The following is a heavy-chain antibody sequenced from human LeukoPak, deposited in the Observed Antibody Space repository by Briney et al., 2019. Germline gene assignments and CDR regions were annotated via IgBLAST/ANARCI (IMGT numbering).Heavy chain of an antibody. CDR2: INHGGRT. CDR1: GGSFSGYY. Sequence: SETLSLTCAVYGGSFSGYYWSWIRQPPGKGLEWIGEINHGGRTNYSPSLKSRVTISVDTSKNQFSLNLSSVTAADTAVYYCARGLELGYCSGASCYIWFDSWGQGTLVTVSS. J-gene: IGHJ5*01. D-gene: IGHD2-2*02. V-gene: IGHV4-34*01. CDR3: ARGLELGYCSGASCYIWFDS.